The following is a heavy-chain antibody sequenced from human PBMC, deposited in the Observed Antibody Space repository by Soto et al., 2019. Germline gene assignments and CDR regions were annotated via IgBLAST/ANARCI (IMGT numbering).Heavy chain of an antibody. V-gene: IGHV4-31*11. CDR3: ARLRDRSEDYDSSGYYLDY. J-gene: IGHJ4*02. Sequence: SETLSLTCAVSGGSISSGGYYWSWIRQHPGKGLEWIGYIYYSGSTYYNPSLKSRVTISVDTSKNQFSLKLSSVTAADTAVYYCARLRDRSEDYDSSGYYLDYWGQGTLVTVSS. D-gene: IGHD3-22*01. CDR1: GGSISSGGYY. CDR2: IYYSGST.